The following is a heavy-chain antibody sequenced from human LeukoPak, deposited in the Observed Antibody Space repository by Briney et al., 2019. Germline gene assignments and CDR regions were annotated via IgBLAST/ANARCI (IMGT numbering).Heavy chain of an antibody. D-gene: IGHD3-16*01. CDR2: VFYSGST. CDR3: ARVGARSRITFGGVRSPDAFDI. V-gene: IGHV4-39*07. CDR1: GGSISTSNYY. J-gene: IGHJ3*02. Sequence: PSETLSLTCTVSGGSISTSNYYWGWIRQPPGKGLEWIGNVFYSGSTYYSPSLRSRVTISLDTSRNQFSLKLSSVTAADTAVYYCARVGARSRITFGGVRSPDAFDIWGQGTMVTVSS.